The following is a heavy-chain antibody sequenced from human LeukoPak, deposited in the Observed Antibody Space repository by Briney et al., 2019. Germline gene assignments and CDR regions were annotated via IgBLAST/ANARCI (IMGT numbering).Heavy chain of an antibody. Sequence: GGSPRLSCAASGFTFSSYAMHWVRQAPGKGLEWVAVISYDGSNKYYADSVKGRFTISRDNSKNTLYLQMNSLRAEDTAVYYCARLGYGYSSRWSNGGYFQHWGQGTLVTVSS. V-gene: IGHV3-30*04. J-gene: IGHJ1*01. CDR2: ISYDGSNK. CDR1: GFTFSSYA. D-gene: IGHD6-13*01. CDR3: ARLGYGYSSRWSNGGYFQH.